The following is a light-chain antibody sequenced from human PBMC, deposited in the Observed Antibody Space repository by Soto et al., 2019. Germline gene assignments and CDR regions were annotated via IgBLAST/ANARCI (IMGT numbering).Light chain of an antibody. V-gene: IGKV1-39*01. CDR2: GSF. Sequence: DIQMTQSPSSLSVSVGDRVTITCRASQSISSFLHWYQQKPGKAPNLLIYGSFNVQSGVPSRFSVSGYGRDCTLTTSGHQPEDFATYYCQQSYNTPYTVGQGTKLEIK. CDR3: QQSYNTPYT. CDR1: QSISSF. J-gene: IGKJ2*01.